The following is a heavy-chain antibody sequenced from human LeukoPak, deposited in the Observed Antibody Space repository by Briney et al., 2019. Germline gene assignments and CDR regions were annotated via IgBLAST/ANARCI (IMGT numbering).Heavy chain of an antibody. CDR1: GFTFSNYY. V-gene: IGHV3-11*01. J-gene: IGHJ4*02. D-gene: IGHD1-26*01. CDR3: ARDGYSGSYYPSY. CDR2: ISSTGSTT. Sequence: GGSLRLSCAASGFTFSNYYMSWVRQAPGKGLEWISYISSTGSTTSYADSVKGRFTISRDNAKNSLYLQMNSLRAEDTALYYCARDGYSGSYYPSYWGQGTLVTVSS.